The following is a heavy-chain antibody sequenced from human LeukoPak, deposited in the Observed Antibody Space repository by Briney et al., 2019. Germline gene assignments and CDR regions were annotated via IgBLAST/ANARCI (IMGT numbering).Heavy chain of an antibody. V-gene: IGHV4-30-2*01. CDR1: GGSISSGGYY. CDR2: IYHSGST. J-gene: IGHJ4*02. Sequence: SETLSLTCTVSGGSISSGGYYWSWIRQPPGKGLEWIGYIYHSGSTYYNPSLKSRVTISVDRSKNQFSLKLSSVTAADTAVYYCARYIAAAGRYFDYWGQGTLVTVSS. CDR3: ARYIAAAGRYFDY. D-gene: IGHD6-13*01.